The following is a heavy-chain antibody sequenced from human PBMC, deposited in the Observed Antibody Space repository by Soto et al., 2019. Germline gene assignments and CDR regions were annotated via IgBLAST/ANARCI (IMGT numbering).Heavy chain of an antibody. Sequence: LETLSLTCAVYGGSFSGYYWSWIRQPPGKGLEWIGEINHSGSTNYNPSLKSRVTISVDTSKNQFSLKLSSVTAADTATYYCARIWRYCSGGSCYIHYYGMDVWGQGTTVTVSS. CDR1: GGSFSGYY. CDR2: INHSGST. CDR3: ARIWRYCSGGSCYIHYYGMDV. J-gene: IGHJ6*02. V-gene: IGHV4-34*01. D-gene: IGHD2-15*01.